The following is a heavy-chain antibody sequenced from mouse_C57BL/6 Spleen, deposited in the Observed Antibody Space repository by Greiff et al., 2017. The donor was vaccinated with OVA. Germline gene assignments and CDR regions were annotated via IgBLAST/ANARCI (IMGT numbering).Heavy chain of an antibody. CDR3: ARQDSSGVYFDY. CDR1: GYAFSSYW. J-gene: IGHJ2*01. D-gene: IGHD3-2*02. CDR2: IYPGDGDT. Sequence: VQLQQSGAELVKPGASVMISCKASGYAFSSYWMNWVKQRPGKGLEWIGQIYPGDGDTNYNGKFKGKATLTADKSSSTAYMQLSSLTSEDSAVYFCARQDSSGVYFDYWGQGTTLTVSS. V-gene: IGHV1-80*01.